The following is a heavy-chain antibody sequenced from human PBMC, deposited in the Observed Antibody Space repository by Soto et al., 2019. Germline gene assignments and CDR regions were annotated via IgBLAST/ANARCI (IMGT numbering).Heavy chain of an antibody. CDR2: IIPILGVT. CDR3: AFHYYNTAPY. Sequence: QVQLVQSGADVKKPGSSVKVSCKASGDTFSSYTITWVRQAPGQGLEWMGRIIPILGVTNYADKFQGRVTITTDKSSRTPYIELSSRRSEEIAMYYCAFHYYNTAPYWGQGTIVTVSS. D-gene: IGHD3-22*01. J-gene: IGHJ3*01. CDR1: GDTFSSYT. V-gene: IGHV1-69*02.